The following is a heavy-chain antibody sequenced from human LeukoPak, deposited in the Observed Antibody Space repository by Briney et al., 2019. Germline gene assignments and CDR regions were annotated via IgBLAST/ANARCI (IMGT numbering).Heavy chain of an antibody. CDR3: SKALTSSIVYCDY. J-gene: IGHJ4*02. CDR1: GFTFSSYG. CDR2: IRGSGGST. V-gene: IGHV3-23*01. D-gene: IGHD2-2*01. Sequence: GGSLRLSCAASGFTFSSYGMSWVRQAPGKGLEWVSAIRGSGGSTYYADSVKGRFTISRDNSKNTLYLQMNSLRAEDTAVYYCSKALTSSIVYCDYWGEGTLLTVPS.